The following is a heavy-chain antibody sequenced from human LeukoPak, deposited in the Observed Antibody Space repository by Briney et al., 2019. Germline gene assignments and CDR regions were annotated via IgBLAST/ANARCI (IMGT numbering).Heavy chain of an antibody. Sequence: SETLSLTCTVSGGSISSYYWSWIRQPPGKGLEWIGYIYYSGSTNYNPSLKSRVTISVDTSKNQFSLKLSSVTAADTAVYYCARVATTVTLFDFWVQGTLVTVSS. CDR1: GGSISSYY. CDR3: ARVATTVTLFDF. D-gene: IGHD4-17*01. CDR2: IYYSGST. V-gene: IGHV4-59*01. J-gene: IGHJ4*02.